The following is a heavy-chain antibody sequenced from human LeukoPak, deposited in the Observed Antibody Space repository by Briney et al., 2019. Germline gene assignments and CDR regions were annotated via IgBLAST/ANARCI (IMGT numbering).Heavy chain of an antibody. J-gene: IGHJ5*02. CDR3: SRVRTYSNSWYDFDP. CDR2: ISSSGMYI. Sequence: PGRSLRLSCAASGFIFSNYAIHWVRQAPGKGLEWVSSISSSGMYIYYADAVKGRFTISRDNAKNSLYLQLNSLRVEDTAMYYCSRVRTYSNSWYDFDPWGQGTLVSVSS. D-gene: IGHD2/OR15-2a*01. CDR1: GFIFSNYA. V-gene: IGHV3-21*01.